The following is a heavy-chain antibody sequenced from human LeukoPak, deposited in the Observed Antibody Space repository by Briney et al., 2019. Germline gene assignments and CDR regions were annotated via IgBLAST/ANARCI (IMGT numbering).Heavy chain of an antibody. J-gene: IGHJ3*02. Sequence: GASVKVSCKASGYTFTGYYMHWVRQAPGQGLEWMGWINPNSGGTNYAQKFQGRVTMTRDTSISTAYMELSRLRSDDTAVYYCARVGPGYSSRRRNAFDIWGQGTMVTVSS. V-gene: IGHV1-2*02. CDR3: ARVGPGYSSRRRNAFDI. CDR2: INPNSGGT. CDR1: GYTFTGYY. D-gene: IGHD6-13*01.